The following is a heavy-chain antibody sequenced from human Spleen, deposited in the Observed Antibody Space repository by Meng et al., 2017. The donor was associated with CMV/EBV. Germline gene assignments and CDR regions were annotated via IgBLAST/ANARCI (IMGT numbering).Heavy chain of an antibody. CDR3: TPGGWYYY. D-gene: IGHD6-19*01. CDR2: IRSKAYGGTT. J-gene: IGHJ4*02. CDR1: GFDFSSYV. V-gene: IGHV3-49*04. Sequence: GGSLRLSCAASGFDFSSYVMSWVRQAPGKGLEWVGFIRSKAYGGTTEYAASVKGRFTISRDDSKSIAYLQMNSLKTEDTAVYYCTPGGWYYYWGQGTLVTVSS.